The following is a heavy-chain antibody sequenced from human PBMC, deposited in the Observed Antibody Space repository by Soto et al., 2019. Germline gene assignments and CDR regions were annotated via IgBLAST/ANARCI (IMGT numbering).Heavy chain of an antibody. CDR1: GYRFTGYG. CDR2: NNPKSGAT. D-gene: IGHD2-21*01. V-gene: IGHV1-2*02. J-gene: IGHJ6*02. CDR3: VYYCAKSNSGGADHFQYGVDV. Sequence: ASVKVSCKASGYRFTGYGLPWVRQSPGQGLQRMGCNNPKSGATDYAQKFQGRVTMTREMSTNTAYLELSGLRSDDTADDTAVYYCAKSNSGGADHFQYGVDVWGQ.